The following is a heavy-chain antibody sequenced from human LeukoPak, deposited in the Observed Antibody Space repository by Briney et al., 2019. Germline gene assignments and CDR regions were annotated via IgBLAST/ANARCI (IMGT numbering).Heavy chain of an antibody. CDR2: IYYSGST. V-gene: IGHV4-39*01. D-gene: IGHD7-27*01. Sequence: KASETLSLTCTVSGGSISSSSYYWGWIRQPPGKGLEWIGSIYYSGSTYYNPSLKSRVTISVDTSKNQFSLKLSSVTAADTAVYYCARPGKLGNYFAYWGQGTLVTVSS. CDR3: ARPGKLGNYFAY. CDR1: GGSISSSSYY. J-gene: IGHJ4*02.